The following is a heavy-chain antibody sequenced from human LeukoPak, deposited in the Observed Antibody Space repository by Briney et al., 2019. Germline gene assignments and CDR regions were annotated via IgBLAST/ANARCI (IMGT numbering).Heavy chain of an antibody. J-gene: IGHJ5*02. CDR1: GYTFTTYD. CDR2: MNPNSGDT. CDR3: AVSSGWFNWFDP. V-gene: IGHV1-8*01. Sequence: ASVKVSCKASGYTFTTYDITWVRQATGQGLEWMGWMNPNSGDTAYAQKFQGRVAMTRDTSISTAYMELSSLRSEDTAVYYCAVSSGWFNWFDPWGQGTLVTVSS. D-gene: IGHD6-19*01.